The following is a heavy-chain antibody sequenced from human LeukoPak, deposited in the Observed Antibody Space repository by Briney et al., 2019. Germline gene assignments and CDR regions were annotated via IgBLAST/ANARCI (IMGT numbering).Heavy chain of an antibody. D-gene: IGHD6-13*01. J-gene: IGHJ5*02. CDR3: VRDLQRHYLGVAVAGRRRWFDP. Sequence: GGSLRLSCAASGFTFSSYTMNWVRQAPGKGLEWVSFISTSSNYIYYADSVKGRFTISRDNAKNSLYLQMNSLRAEDTAIYYCVRDLQRHYLGVAVAGRRRWFDPWGQGTLVTVSS. CDR2: ISTSSNYI. CDR1: GFTFSSYT. V-gene: IGHV3-21*01.